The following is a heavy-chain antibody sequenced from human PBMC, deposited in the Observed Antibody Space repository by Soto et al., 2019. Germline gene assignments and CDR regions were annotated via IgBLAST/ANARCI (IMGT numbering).Heavy chain of an antibody. CDR1: GGSISSGSYY. J-gene: IGHJ4*02. Sequence: ETLSLTCTVSGGSISSGSYYWGWIRQPPGKGLEWIGSIYYSGSTYYNPSLKSRVTISVDTSKNQFSLKLSSVTAADTAVYYCARRESSWVDYWGQGTLVTVSS. CDR2: IYYSGST. CDR3: ARRESSWVDY. D-gene: IGHD6-13*01. V-gene: IGHV4-39*01.